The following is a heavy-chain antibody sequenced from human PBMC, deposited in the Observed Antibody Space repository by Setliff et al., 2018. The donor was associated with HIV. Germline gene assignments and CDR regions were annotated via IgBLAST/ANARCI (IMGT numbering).Heavy chain of an antibody. Sequence: ASVKVSCKASGGGVSNHVISWVRQAPGRGLEWMGGIIPIFGTATYAQKFYGRVTITADESRDTVEMELTSLTSEDTAMYYCARDDHYYDMGSIYSDWYFDVWGPATQVTVSS. D-gene: IGHD3-22*01. CDR2: IIPIFGTA. CDR1: GGGVSNHV. J-gene: IGHJ2*01. V-gene: IGHV1-69*13. CDR3: ARDDHYYDMGSIYSDWYFDV.